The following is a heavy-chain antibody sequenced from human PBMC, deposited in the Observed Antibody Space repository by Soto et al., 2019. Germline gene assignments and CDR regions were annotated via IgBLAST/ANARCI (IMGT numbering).Heavy chain of an antibody. CDR2: ISGYNGNT. CDR1: GYTLSNYA. Sequence: QVQLVQSGAEVKKPGASVKVSCKATGYTLSNYAITWVRRAPGQGLEWMGWISGYNGNTNYAQKLQVRVTMTTDTSTSTVYMELRSLRSDDTAVYYCARDTTYSSGWNFDYWGQGTLVTVSS. V-gene: IGHV1-18*01. D-gene: IGHD6-19*01. CDR3: ARDTTYSSGWNFDY. J-gene: IGHJ4*02.